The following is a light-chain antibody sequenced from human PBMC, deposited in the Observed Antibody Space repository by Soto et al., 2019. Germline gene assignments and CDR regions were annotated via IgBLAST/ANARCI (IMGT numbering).Light chain of an antibody. J-gene: IGKJ3*01. V-gene: IGKV3D-15*01. CDR2: GAS. CDR3: QQYNNWPFT. Sequence: IVMTQSPATLSFSPGERATLSCRASQSFGNNLAWYQEKPGQAPRLLIYGASTRATGIPARFSGSGSGTEFTLTISSLQSEDFAIYSCQQYNNWPFTFGPGTKVDIK. CDR1: QSFGNN.